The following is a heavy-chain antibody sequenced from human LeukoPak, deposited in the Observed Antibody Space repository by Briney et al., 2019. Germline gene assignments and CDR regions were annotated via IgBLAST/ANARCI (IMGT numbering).Heavy chain of an antibody. D-gene: IGHD5-18*01. V-gene: IGHV3-33*01. CDR3: ARARDTAMVSPFDY. J-gene: IGHJ4*02. CDR1: GFTFSSYG. CDR2: IWYDGSNK. Sequence: GRSLRLSCAASGFTFSSYGMHWVRQAPGKGLEWVAVIWYDGSNKYYADSVKGRFTISRDNSKNTLYLQMNSLRAEDTAVYYCARARDTAMVSPFDYWGQGTLVTVSS.